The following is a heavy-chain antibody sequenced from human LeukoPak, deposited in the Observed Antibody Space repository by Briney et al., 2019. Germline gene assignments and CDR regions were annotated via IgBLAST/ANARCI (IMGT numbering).Heavy chain of an antibody. V-gene: IGHV3-7*01. CDR1: GFNFNTYW. J-gene: IGHJ4*02. Sequence: PGGSLRLSCAASGFNFNTYWMSWVRQAPGKGLEGVANIMHDGSEKYYVDSVRGRFTISRENTENSLYLQMNSLRAEDTAVYYCVRDLTGGDDYFDFWGQGTLVTVSS. CDR2: IMHDGSEK. CDR3: VRDLTGGDDYFDF. D-gene: IGHD1-20*01.